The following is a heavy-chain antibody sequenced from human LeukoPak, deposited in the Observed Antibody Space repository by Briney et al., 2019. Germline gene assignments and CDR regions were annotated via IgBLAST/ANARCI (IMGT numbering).Heavy chain of an antibody. CDR3: ARKATYCSSTSCYENYYYYMDV. CDR1: GGSFSGYY. CDR2: INHSGST. V-gene: IGHV4-34*01. D-gene: IGHD2-2*01. Sequence: NPSETLSLTCAVYGGSFSGYYWSWIRQPPGKGLEWIGEINHSGSTNYNPSLKSRVTISVDTPKNQFSLKLSSVTAADTAVYYCARKATYCSSTSCYENYYYYMDVWGKGTTVTVSS. J-gene: IGHJ6*03.